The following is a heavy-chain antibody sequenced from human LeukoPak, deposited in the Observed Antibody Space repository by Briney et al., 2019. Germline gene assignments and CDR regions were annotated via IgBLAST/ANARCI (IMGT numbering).Heavy chain of an antibody. CDR1: GFTFSGYG. D-gene: IGHD2-2*01. Sequence: GGSLRLYCAASGFTFSGYGMHWVRQAPGKGLEWVAFIRYDGSNKYYADSVKGRFTISRDNSKNTLYLQMNSLRAEDTAVYYCAKGSVVPAAMGVPAFDIWDQGTMVTVSS. CDR2: IRYDGSNK. CDR3: AKGSVVPAAMGVPAFDI. V-gene: IGHV3-30*02. J-gene: IGHJ3*02.